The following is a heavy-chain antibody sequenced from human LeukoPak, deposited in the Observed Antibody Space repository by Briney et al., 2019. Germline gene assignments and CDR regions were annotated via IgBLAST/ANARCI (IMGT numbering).Heavy chain of an antibody. D-gene: IGHD2-2*01. J-gene: IGHJ6*01. CDR2: SIPIFGTA. Sequence: APVKVSCKASGGTFSSYAISWVRQAPGQGLEWVGGSIPIFGTAHYAQKFQGRVTLTADESTSTAYMELSSLRSEDTAVYYCARVFDIVVVPAANYYYYGMDVWGKGTTFTVSS. CDR1: GGTFSSYA. V-gene: IGHV1-69*13. CDR3: ARVFDIVVVPAANYYYYGMDV.